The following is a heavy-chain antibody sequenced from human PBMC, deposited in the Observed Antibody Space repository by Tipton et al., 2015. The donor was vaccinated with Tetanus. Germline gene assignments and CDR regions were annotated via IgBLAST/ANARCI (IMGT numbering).Heavy chain of an antibody. V-gene: IGHV4-59*01. D-gene: IGHD3-10*01. CDR3: ARGDMVRGVIWFDP. J-gene: IGHJ5*02. Sequence: TLSLTCTVSGGSISTYYWSWIRQPPGKGLEWIGYIYYRGSTNYYPSLKSRVTMSVDTSKNQFSLNLSSVTAADTAVYYCARGDMVRGVIWFDPWGQGTLVTVSS. CDR2: IYYRGST. CDR1: GGSISTYY.